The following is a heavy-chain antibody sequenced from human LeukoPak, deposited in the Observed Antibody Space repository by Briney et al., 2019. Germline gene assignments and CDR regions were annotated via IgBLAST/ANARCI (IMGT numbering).Heavy chain of an antibody. CDR1: GFTFSSYW. J-gene: IGHJ4*02. CDR3: ARFIAAPYYFDY. CDR2: IKSDGSIT. Sequence: GGSLRLSCAASGFTFSSYWMHWVRQAPGKGLVWVSRIKSDGSITNYADSVKGRFTISRDNAKNSLYLQMNSLRAEDTAVYYCARFIAAPYYFDYWGRGTLVTVSS. V-gene: IGHV3-74*01. D-gene: IGHD6-13*01.